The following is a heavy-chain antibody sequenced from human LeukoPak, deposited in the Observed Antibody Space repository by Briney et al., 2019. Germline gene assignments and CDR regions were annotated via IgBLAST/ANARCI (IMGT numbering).Heavy chain of an antibody. Sequence: GGSLRLSCAASGFTFSTYAMTWVRQAPGKGLEWVSAISGSGGTTYYADSVKGRLTISRDNSKNTLYLQMNSLRAEDTAVYYCAKAPPCSSTSCSIDYWGQGTLVTVSS. D-gene: IGHD2-2*01. CDR1: GFTFSTYA. CDR2: ISGSGGTT. J-gene: IGHJ4*02. CDR3: AKAPPCSSTSCSIDY. V-gene: IGHV3-23*01.